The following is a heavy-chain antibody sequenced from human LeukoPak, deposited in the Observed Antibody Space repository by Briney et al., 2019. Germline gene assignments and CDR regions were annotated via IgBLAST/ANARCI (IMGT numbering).Heavy chain of an antibody. Sequence: ASVKVSCKASGGTFSSYAISWVRQAPGQGLEWMGGIIPIFGTANYAQKFQGRVTITADESTSTAYMELSSLRSEDTAVYYCARVVTVVTSRYFDYWGQGTLVTVSS. CDR3: ARVVTVVTSRYFDY. D-gene: IGHD4-23*01. J-gene: IGHJ4*02. CDR1: GGTFSSYA. V-gene: IGHV1-69*13. CDR2: IIPIFGTA.